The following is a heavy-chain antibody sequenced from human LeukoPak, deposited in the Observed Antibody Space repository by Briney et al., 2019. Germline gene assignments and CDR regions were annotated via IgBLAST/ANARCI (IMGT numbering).Heavy chain of an antibody. CDR1: GGSFSGNY. CDR2: INHSGST. V-gene: IGHV4-34*01. Sequence: SETLSLTCAVYGGSFSGNYWSWIRQPPGKGLEWIGEINHSGSTNYNPSLKSRVTISVDTSKNQFSLKLSSVTAADTAVYYCARGRGTGASGDNWFDPWGQGTLVTVSS. J-gene: IGHJ5*02. D-gene: IGHD2-8*02. CDR3: ARGRGTGASGDNWFDP.